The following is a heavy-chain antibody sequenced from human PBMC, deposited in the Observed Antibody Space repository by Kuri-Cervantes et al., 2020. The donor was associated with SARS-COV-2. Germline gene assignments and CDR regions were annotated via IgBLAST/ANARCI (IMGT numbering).Heavy chain of an antibody. CDR1: GGSISSSSYY. D-gene: IGHD3-3*01. J-gene: IGHJ4*02. Sequence: SETLSLTCTVSGGSISSSSYYWGWIRQPPGKGLEWVGSIYYSGSTYYNPSLKSRVTISVDTSKNQFSLKLSSVTAADTAVYYCARGAIFGVVIAHFDYWGQGTLVTVSS. CDR3: ARGAIFGVVIAHFDY. CDR2: IYYSGST. V-gene: IGHV4-39*01.